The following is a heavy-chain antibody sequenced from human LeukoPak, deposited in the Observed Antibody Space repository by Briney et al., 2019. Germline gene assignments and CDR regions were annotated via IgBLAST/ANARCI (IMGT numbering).Heavy chain of an antibody. D-gene: IGHD5-12*01. V-gene: IGHV4-39*07. J-gene: IGHJ5*02. Sequence: SETLSLTCTVSGGSITSTSHYWGWIRQPPGKGLEWIGSIYYSGSIYYNPSLKSRVTMSVDTSKSQFSLKLTSVTAADTALYYCARDLSLRVVNRKNWFDPWGQGTLVTVSS. CDR2: IYYSGSI. CDR1: GGSITSTSHY. CDR3: ARDLSLRVVNRKNWFDP.